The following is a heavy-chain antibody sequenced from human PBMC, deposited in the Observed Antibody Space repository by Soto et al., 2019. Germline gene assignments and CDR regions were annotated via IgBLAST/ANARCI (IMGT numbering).Heavy chain of an antibody. V-gene: IGHV4-30-4*01. CDR3: ARVVVITFGGVIANNWFDP. J-gene: IGHJ5*02. D-gene: IGHD3-16*02. Sequence: QVQLRESGPGLVKPSQALSLTCTVSGGSISSGDYYWSWIRQPPGKGLEWIGYIYYSGSTYYNPSLKSRVTISVDTSKNQFSLKLSSVTAADTAVYYCARVVVITFGGVIANNWFDPWGQGTLVTVSS. CDR2: IYYSGST. CDR1: GGSISSGDYY.